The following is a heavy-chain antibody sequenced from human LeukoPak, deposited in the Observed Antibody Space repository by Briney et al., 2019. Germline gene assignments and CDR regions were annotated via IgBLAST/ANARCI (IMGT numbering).Heavy chain of an antibody. V-gene: IGHV4-30-4*01. D-gene: IGHD3-10*01. J-gene: IGHJ4*02. CDR1: GGSISSGDYY. Sequence: SETLSLTCTVSGGSISSGDYYWSWIRQPPGKGLEWIGYIYYSGSTYYNPSLKSRVTIPVDTSKNQFSLKLSSVTAADTAVYYCARAVVWFGEAYYFDYWGQGTLVTVSS. CDR2: IYYSGST. CDR3: ARAVVWFGEAYYFDY.